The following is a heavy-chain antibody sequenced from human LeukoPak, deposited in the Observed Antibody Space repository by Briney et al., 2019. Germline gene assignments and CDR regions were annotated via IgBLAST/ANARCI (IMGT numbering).Heavy chain of an antibody. CDR2: IYYSGST. D-gene: IGHD3-3*01. J-gene: IGHJ6*02. CDR3: ARARNFGVVIIGYYYYGMDV. CDR1: GVSVSSGSYY. V-gene: IGHV4-61*01. Sequence: SETLSLTCTVSGVSVSSGSYYWSWIRQPPGKGLEWIGYIYYSGSTNYNPSLKSRVTISVDTSKNQFSLKLSSVTAADTAVYYCARARNFGVVIIGYYYYGMDVWGQGTTVTVSS.